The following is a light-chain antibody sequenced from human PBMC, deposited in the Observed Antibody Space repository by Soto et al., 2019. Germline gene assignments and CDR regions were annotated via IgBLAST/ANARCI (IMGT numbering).Light chain of an antibody. CDR1: QSVSSN. V-gene: IGKV3-15*01. CDR2: GSS. Sequence: EIVMTQSPATLSVSPGERATLSCRASQSVSSNLAWYQQKPGQAPRLLIYGSSTRATGVPASFSGSGSGTGFTLTINSLQSEEFAVYYCQQYNKWPLTFGGGTKVEIK. J-gene: IGKJ4*01. CDR3: QQYNKWPLT.